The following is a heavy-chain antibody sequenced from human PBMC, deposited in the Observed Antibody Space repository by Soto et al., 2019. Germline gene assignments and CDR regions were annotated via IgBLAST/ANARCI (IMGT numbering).Heavy chain of an antibody. V-gene: IGHV4-59*01. J-gene: IGHJ5*02. CDR1: GGSISSYY. D-gene: IGHD3-3*01. CDR2: IYYSGST. Sequence: NPSETLSLTCTVSGGSISSYYWSWIRQPPGKGLEWIGYIYYSGSTNYNPSLKSRVTISVDTSKNQFSLKLSSVTAADTAVYYCARVSGDFWSGYSNWFDPWGQGTLVTVSS. CDR3: ARVSGDFWSGYSNWFDP.